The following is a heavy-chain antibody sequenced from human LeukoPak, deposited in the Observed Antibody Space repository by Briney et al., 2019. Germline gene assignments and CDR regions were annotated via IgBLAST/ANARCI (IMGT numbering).Heavy chain of an antibody. CDR2: FIPIFGSP. V-gene: IGHV1-69*05. Sequence: LGSSVKVSCKASVPTFTSYAINWVRQAPGQGLEWMGGFIPIFGSPTYAQKFQGRVSFTTDESTDTAYMELSNLGSDDTAVFYCAGFFYDSSGAAFDIWGQGTMVTVSS. CDR3: AGFFYDSSGAAFDI. CDR1: VPTFTSYA. J-gene: IGHJ3*02. D-gene: IGHD3-22*01.